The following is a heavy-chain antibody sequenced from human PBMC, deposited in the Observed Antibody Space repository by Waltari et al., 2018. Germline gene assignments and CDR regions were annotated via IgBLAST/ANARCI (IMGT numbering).Heavy chain of an antibody. D-gene: IGHD4-4*01. CDR1: GFDSSNHW. V-gene: IGHV3-74*01. J-gene: IGHJ4*02. CDR3: VRGPSVDYSNPVPFDL. CDR2: INRGATI. Sequence: EVRLVESGGGLVQPGETLTLSCAASGFDSSNHWMSWVRQFPGKGPMLVECINRGATIGYDDSVRGRFTIFRDSSTNTLSLQMRSLTVEDTALYYCVRGPSVDYSNPVPFDLWGQGTLVTVSS.